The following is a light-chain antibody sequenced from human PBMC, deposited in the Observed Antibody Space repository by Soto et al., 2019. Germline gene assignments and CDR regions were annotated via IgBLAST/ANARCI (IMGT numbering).Light chain of an antibody. V-gene: IGKV1-6*01. CDR3: LQLYNYPRT. CDR2: AAS. CDR1: QAIRSD. J-gene: IGKJ1*01. Sequence: AIQMTQSPSSLSASVGDRVTITCRASQAIRSDLAWYQQKPGMAPKFLIFAASNLQRGVPARFSGSGSGTDFTLTISSLQPEDFATYYCLQLYNYPRTFGQGNKV.